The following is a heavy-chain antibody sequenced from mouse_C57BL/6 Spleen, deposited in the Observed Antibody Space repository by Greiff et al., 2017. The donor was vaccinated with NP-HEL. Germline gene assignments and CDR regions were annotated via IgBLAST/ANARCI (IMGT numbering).Heavy chain of an antibody. J-gene: IGHJ4*01. CDR3: ARRDYGSSPLYAMDY. CDR2: IYPGSGST. D-gene: IGHD1-1*01. CDR1: GYTFTSYW. V-gene: IGHV1-55*01. Sequence: QVQLQQPGAELVKPGASVKMSCKASGYTFTSYWITWVKQRPGQGLERIGDIYPGSGSTNYNEKFKSKATLTVDTSSSTAYMQLSSLTSEDSAVYYCARRDYGSSPLYAMDYWGQGTSVTVSS.